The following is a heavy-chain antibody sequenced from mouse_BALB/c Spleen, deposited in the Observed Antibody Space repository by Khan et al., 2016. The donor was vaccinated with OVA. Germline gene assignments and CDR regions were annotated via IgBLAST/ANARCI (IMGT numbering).Heavy chain of an antibody. CDR2: IWAGGST. D-gene: IGHD1-3*01. J-gene: IGHJ2*01. CDR1: GFSLTSYG. V-gene: IGHV2-9*02. Sequence: QVQLKESGPGLVAPSQSLSITCTVSGFSLTSYGVHWVRQPPGKGLEWLGVIWAGGSTNYNSALMSRLSISKDNSKSQVFLKMNSVQTDDTAMNYCARLEDIWGQGTTLTVSS. CDR3: ARLEDI.